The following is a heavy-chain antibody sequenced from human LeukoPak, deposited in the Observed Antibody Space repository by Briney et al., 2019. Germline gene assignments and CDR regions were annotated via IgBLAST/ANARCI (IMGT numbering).Heavy chain of an antibody. V-gene: IGHV4-61*02. D-gene: IGHD2-15*01. CDR2: INARGTT. CDR3: TRLALPDVVGAFEI. J-gene: IGHJ3*02. Sequence: SQTLSLTCTVSGGSISSGSYYWSWIRQPAGKGLEWIARINARGTTTYNPSLRSRVTISIDTSRNQFSLQLSSVTVADTAMYYCTRLALPDVVGAFEIWGQGTRVTVSS. CDR1: GGSISSGSYY.